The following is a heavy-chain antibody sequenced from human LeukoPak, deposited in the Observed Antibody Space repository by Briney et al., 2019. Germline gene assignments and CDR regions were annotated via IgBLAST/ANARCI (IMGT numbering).Heavy chain of an antibody. Sequence: GGSLRLSCAASGLTVSRNYMTWVRQAPGKGLEWVSVIYSGGSTYYADSVKGRFTISRDNSKNTLYLQMNSLRAEDTAVYYCARGGYSSSWYYVDYWGQGTLVTVSS. CDR3: ARGGYSSSWYYVDY. J-gene: IGHJ4*02. D-gene: IGHD6-13*01. V-gene: IGHV3-66*01. CDR1: GLTVSRNY. CDR2: IYSGGST.